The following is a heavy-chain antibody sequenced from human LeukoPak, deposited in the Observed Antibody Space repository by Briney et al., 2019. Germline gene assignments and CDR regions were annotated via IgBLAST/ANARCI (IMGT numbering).Heavy chain of an antibody. V-gene: IGHV3-7*01. D-gene: IGHD4-17*01. CDR2: IQQDGREK. CDR3: AREGYGDSYFDY. J-gene: IGHJ4*02. Sequence: PGGSLRLSCAVSGFTLSSYWMSSVRQATGKGLERVHNIQQDGREKSYVDSVKGRFPISRDNSNNSLYLQMNGLRAEDTAVYYCAREGYGDSYFDYWGQGTLVTVSS. CDR1: GFTLSSYW.